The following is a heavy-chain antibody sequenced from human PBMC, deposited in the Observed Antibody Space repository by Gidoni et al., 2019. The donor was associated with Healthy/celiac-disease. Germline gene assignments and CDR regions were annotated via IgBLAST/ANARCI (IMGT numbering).Heavy chain of an antibody. CDR2: INHSGST. Sequence: QVQLQQWGAGLLKPSETLSLTCAVYGGSFSGYSWSWIRQPPGKGLEWIGEINHSGSTNYNPSLKSRVTISVDTSKNQFSLKLSSVTAADTAVYYCARVSRTLCSGGSCYPDAFDIWGQGTMVTVSS. CDR1: GGSFSGYS. J-gene: IGHJ3*02. CDR3: ARVSRTLCSGGSCYPDAFDI. D-gene: IGHD2-15*01. V-gene: IGHV4-34*01.